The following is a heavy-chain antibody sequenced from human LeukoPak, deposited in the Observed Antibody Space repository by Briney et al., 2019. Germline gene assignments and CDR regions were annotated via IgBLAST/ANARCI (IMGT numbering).Heavy chain of an antibody. CDR2: ISGSGGST. D-gene: IGHD3-22*01. V-gene: IGHV3-23*01. CDR1: GFTFSSYA. Sequence: GGSLRLSCAASGFTFSSYAMSWVRQAPGKGLEWVSAISGSGGSTYYADSVKGRFTISRDNSKNTLYLQMNSLRAEDTAVYYCARDSLVYDSSGYYYVFDYWGQGTLVTVSS. J-gene: IGHJ4*02. CDR3: ARDSLVYDSSGYYYVFDY.